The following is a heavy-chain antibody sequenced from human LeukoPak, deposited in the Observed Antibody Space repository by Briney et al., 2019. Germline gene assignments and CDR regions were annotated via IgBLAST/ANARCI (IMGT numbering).Heavy chain of an antibody. J-gene: IGHJ6*02. D-gene: IGHD3-10*01. V-gene: IGHV1-69*04. CDR3: ASPSGGPMVRGVMDV. CDR1: GGTFSSYA. Sequence: SVKVSCKASGGTFSSYAISWVRQAPGQGLEWMGRIIPIFGIANYAQKFQGRVTITADKSTSTGYMELSSLRSEDTAVYYCASPSGGPMVRGVMDVWGQGTTVTVSS. CDR2: IIPIFGIA.